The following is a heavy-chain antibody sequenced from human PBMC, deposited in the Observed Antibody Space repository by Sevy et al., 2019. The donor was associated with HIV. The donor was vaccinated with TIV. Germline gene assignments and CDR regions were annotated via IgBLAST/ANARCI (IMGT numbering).Heavy chain of an antibody. J-gene: IGHJ6*02. CDR3: ARELRAVDGTYYYYGMDV. CDR1: GFTFSSYE. CDR2: ISSSGSTI. Sequence: GGSLRLSCAASGFTFSSYEMNWVRQAPGKGLEWVSYISSSGSTIYYADSVKGRFTISRDNAKNSLYLQMNSLRAEDTAVYYCARELRAVDGTYYYYGMDVWGQGTTVTVSS. V-gene: IGHV3-48*03. D-gene: IGHD6-19*01.